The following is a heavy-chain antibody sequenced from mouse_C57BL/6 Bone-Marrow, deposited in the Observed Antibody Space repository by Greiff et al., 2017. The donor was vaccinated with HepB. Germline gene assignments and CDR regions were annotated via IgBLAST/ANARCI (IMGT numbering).Heavy chain of an antibody. Sequence: EVQLQQSGPELVKPGASVKIPCKASGYTFTDYNMDWVKQSHGKSLEWIGDINPNNGGTIYNQKFKGKATLTVDKSSSTAYMELRSLTSEDTAVYYCARKTAQPYYFDYWGQGTTLTVSS. J-gene: IGHJ2*01. CDR2: INPNNGGT. CDR1: GYTFTDYN. V-gene: IGHV1-18*01. D-gene: IGHD3-2*02. CDR3: ARKTAQPYYFDY.